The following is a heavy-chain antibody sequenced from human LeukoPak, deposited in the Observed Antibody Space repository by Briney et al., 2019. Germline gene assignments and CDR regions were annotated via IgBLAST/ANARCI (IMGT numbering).Heavy chain of an antibody. Sequence: GGSLRLSCAASGFNFSSYSMNWVRQAPGKGLEWISSISSSSSFRYYADSVKGRFTISRDNAKNSLYLQMNSLRAEDTAVYYCARESSGYFYWGQGTLVTVSS. V-gene: IGHV3-21*01. CDR3: ARESSGYFY. D-gene: IGHD3-22*01. CDR2: ISSSSSFR. CDR1: GFNFSSYS. J-gene: IGHJ4*02.